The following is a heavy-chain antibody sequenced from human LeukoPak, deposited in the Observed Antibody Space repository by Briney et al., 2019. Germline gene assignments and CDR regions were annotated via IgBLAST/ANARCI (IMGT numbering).Heavy chain of an antibody. CDR1: GGSISSYY. J-gene: IGHJ6*03. CDR2: INHSGST. D-gene: IGHD3-16*01. V-gene: IGHV4-34*01. CDR3: ARPSYDYVGYYMDV. Sequence: SETLSLTCTVSGGSISSYYWSWIRQPPGKGLEWIGEINHSGSTNYNPSLKSRVTISVDTSKNQFSLKLSSVTAADTAVYYCARPSYDYVGYYMDVWGKGTTVTISS.